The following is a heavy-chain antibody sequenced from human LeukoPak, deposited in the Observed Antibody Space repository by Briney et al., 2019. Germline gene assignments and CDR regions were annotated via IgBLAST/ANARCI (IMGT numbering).Heavy chain of an antibody. J-gene: IGHJ4*02. V-gene: IGHV3-20*04. Sequence: GGSLRLSCAASGFTFDDYGMSWVRQAPGKGLEWVSSSNWNGDSTGYADSVKGRFTISRDNAKNSLYLQMNSLGAEDTAVYYCARETYGDYAYWGQGTLVTVSS. CDR1: GFTFDDYG. D-gene: IGHD4-17*01. CDR2: SNWNGDST. CDR3: ARETYGDYAY.